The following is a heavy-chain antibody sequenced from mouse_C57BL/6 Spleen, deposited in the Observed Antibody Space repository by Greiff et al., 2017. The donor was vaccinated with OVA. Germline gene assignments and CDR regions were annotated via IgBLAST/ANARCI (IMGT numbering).Heavy chain of an antibody. J-gene: IGHJ2*01. V-gene: IGHV1-9*01. CDR1: GFTFTGYW. Sequence: VQLHQSGAELMKPGASVKLSCKATGFTFTGYWIEWVKQRPGHGLEWIGEILPGSGSTNYNEKFKGKATFTADTSSNTAYMQLSSLTTEDSAIYYCARVTTVVATDYFDYWGQGTTLTVSS. CDR3: ARVTTVVATDYFDY. D-gene: IGHD1-1*01. CDR2: ILPGSGST.